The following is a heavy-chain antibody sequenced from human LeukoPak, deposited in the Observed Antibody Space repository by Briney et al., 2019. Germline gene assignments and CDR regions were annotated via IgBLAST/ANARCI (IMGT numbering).Heavy chain of an antibody. CDR3: AREYYDSSGIKYAFDI. J-gene: IGHJ3*02. CDR2: IDPDSGGT. Sequence: VAPVKVSCKAPGYTFTDYYIHWVRQAPGQGLEWMGCIDPDSGGTKYGQKFQGRVTMTRDTSINTAYMELSRLRSDDTAVYYCAREYYDSSGIKYAFDIWGQGTMVTVSS. CDR1: GYTFTDYY. V-gene: IGHV1-2*02. D-gene: IGHD3-22*01.